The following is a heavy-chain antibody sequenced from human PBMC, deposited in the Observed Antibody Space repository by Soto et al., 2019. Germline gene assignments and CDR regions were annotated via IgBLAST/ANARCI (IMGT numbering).Heavy chain of an antibody. CDR3: AKDGVVAATYCYYMDV. Sequence: ASVKVSCKASGYTFTSYGISWVRQAPGQGLEWMGWISAYNGNTNYAQKLQGRVTMTTDTSTSTAYMELRSLRSDDTAVYYCAKDGVVAATYCYYMDVWGKGTTVTVSS. J-gene: IGHJ6*03. D-gene: IGHD2-15*01. CDR2: ISAYNGNT. V-gene: IGHV1-18*01. CDR1: GYTFTSYG.